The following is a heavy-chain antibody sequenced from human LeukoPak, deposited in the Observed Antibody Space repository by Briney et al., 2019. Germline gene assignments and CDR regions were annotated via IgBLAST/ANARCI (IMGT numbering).Heavy chain of an antibody. CDR1: GGSFSGYF. CDR2: ITDTGGT. CDR3: ARESYSFGSDY. J-gene: IGHJ4*02. D-gene: IGHD3-10*01. V-gene: IGHV4-34*01. Sequence: SETLSLTCAVSGGSFSGYFWTWIRQSPGTGLEWIGDITDTGGTNYNPSLKSRVTISVDTSKNQFSLKLTSVTAADTAVYYCARESYSFGSDYWGQGTLVTVSS.